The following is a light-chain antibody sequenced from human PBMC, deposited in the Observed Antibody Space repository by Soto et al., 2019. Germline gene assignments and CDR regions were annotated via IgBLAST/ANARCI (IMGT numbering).Light chain of an antibody. CDR1: QTIRSD. CDR2: GAS. Sequence: EIVMTQSPVTLSVSPGERATLSCRASQTIRSDLAWYQQKPGQAPRLLIYGASSRTTGIPDRFSGSGSGTNFTLTISRLETEDFAVYYCQQYGGSPGTFGQGTKVDIK. J-gene: IGKJ1*01. CDR3: QQYGGSPGT. V-gene: IGKV3-20*01.